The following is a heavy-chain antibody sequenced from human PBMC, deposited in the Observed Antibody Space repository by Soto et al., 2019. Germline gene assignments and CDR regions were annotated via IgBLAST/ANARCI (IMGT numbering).Heavy chain of an antibody. Sequence: QVQLVESGGGVVQPGRSLRLSCAASGFTFSTYGIHWVRQAPGKGLEWVAVRWYDGSNNYYAESVKGRFTISRDNAKNTLDMQMNSRRVEDTAVYYCARGIGDYYGMYVWGRGTTVTVSS. CDR3: ARGIGDYYGMYV. V-gene: IGHV3-33*01. CDR2: RWYDGSNN. D-gene: IGHD2-15*01. J-gene: IGHJ6*02. CDR1: GFTFSTYG.